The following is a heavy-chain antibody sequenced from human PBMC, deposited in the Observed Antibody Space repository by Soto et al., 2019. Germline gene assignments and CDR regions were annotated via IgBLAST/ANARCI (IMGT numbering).Heavy chain of an antibody. J-gene: IGHJ1*01. CDR3: ARAYDYGGNSRYFQH. CDR1: GGSISGYY. Sequence: PSETLSLTCTVSGGSISGYYWSWLRQPPGKGLEWIGYIYNIIGSTSYNPSLRSRVTMSIDTSQEQFSLRLSSVTATDTAVYYCARAYDYGGNSRYFQHWGQGTLVTVSS. CDR2: IYNIIGST. V-gene: IGHV4-59*08. D-gene: IGHD4-17*01.